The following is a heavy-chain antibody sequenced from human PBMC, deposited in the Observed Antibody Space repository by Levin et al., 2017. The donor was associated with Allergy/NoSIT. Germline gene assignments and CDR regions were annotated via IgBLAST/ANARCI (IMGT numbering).Heavy chain of an antibody. J-gene: IGHJ4*02. D-gene: IGHD3-16*01. V-gene: IGHV4-39*01. CDR1: GGSISSGSYY. Sequence: GSLRLSCTVSGGSISSGSYYWDWIRQPPGKGLEWIGSIYYGRNTYYKPSLKSRVTMSVDTSKNQFSLKVNSVTAADTAVYYCARRLGTYYVHWGQGTLVTVSS. CDR3: ARRLGTYYVH. CDR2: IYYGRNT.